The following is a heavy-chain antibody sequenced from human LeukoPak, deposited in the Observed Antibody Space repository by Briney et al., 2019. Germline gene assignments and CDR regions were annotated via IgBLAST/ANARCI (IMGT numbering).Heavy chain of an antibody. D-gene: IGHD1-26*01. V-gene: IGHV1-2*02. Sequence: ASVKVSCKASGYTFTGYYMHWVRRAPGQGLEWMGWINPNSGGTSYAQKFQGRVTMTRDTSIGTAYMELSRLRSDDTAVYYCARDGVGATPSEYFQHWGQGSLVTVSS. CDR1: GYTFTGYY. CDR3: ARDGVGATPSEYFQH. CDR2: INPNSGGT. J-gene: IGHJ1*01.